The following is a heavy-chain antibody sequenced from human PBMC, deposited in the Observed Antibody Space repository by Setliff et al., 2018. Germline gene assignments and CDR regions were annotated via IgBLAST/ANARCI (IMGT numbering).Heavy chain of an antibody. CDR1: GYTFSDYG. D-gene: IGHD2-2*01. Sequence: ASVKVSCKASGYTFSDYGITWVRQAPGQGLEWMGWISAYSGKAYYAQKLQDRATMTTDTSTGTAYLELRRLRSDDTAVYYCSRLVRYCTTTSCQRLSGDEYWGQGTLVTVSS. CDR2: ISAYSGKA. J-gene: IGHJ4*02. V-gene: IGHV1-18*01. CDR3: SRLVRYCTTTSCQRLSGDEY.